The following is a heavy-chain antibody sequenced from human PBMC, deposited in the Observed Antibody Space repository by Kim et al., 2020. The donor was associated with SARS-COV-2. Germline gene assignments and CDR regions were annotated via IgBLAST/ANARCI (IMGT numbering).Heavy chain of an antibody. CDR2: ISSSGSTI. Sequence: GGSLRLSCAASGFTFSSYEMNWVRQAPGKGLEWVSYISSSGSTIYYADSVKCRFTISRDNAKNSLYLQMNSLRAEDTAVYYCAREGADLYYYDSSGYLHYFDYWGQGTLVTVSS. CDR3: AREGADLYYYDSSGYLHYFDY. CDR1: GFTFSSYE. D-gene: IGHD3-22*01. J-gene: IGHJ4*02. V-gene: IGHV3-48*03.